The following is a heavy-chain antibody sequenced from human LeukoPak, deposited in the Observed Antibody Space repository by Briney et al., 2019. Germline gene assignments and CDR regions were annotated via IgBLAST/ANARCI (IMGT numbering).Heavy chain of an antibody. Sequence: GSLRLSCAASGFTFSRYSMNWVRQAPGKGLEWVSYISSSSRTMYYADSVKGRFTISRDNSKNTLYLQMNSLRAEDTAVYYCARGEYSSSWADAFDIWGQGTMVTVSS. D-gene: IGHD6-13*01. CDR2: ISSSSRTM. J-gene: IGHJ3*02. CDR3: ARGEYSSSWADAFDI. V-gene: IGHV3-48*01. CDR1: GFTFSRYS.